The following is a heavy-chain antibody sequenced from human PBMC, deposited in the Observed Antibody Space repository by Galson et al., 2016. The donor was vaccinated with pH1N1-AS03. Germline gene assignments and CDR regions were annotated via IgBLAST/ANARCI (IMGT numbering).Heavy chain of an antibody. CDR2: TSSSGGST. Sequence: SLRLSCATSGFTFTDFAVSWVRQAPGRGLEWVSATSSSGGSTYYAESVKGRFTISRDYSKNTVDLQMNSLRAEDTAVYYCAKDRHDYRLHYFSGSDVWGQGTTVIVSS. J-gene: IGHJ6*02. V-gene: IGHV3-23*01. CDR1: GFTFTDFA. D-gene: IGHD4-11*01. CDR3: AKDRHDYRLHYFSGSDV.